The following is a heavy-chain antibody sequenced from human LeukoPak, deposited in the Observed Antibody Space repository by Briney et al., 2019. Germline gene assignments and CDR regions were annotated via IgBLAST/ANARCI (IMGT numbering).Heavy chain of an antibody. CDR2: IIPILGIA. V-gene: IGHV1-69*04. CDR1: GGTFSSYA. Sequence: ASVKVSCKASGGTFSSYAISWVRQAPGQGLEWMGRIIPILGIANYAQKFQGRVTITADKSTSTAYMELSSLRSEDTAVYYSARDRQGYYFDYWGQGTLVTVSS. CDR3: ARDRQGYYFDY. J-gene: IGHJ4*02.